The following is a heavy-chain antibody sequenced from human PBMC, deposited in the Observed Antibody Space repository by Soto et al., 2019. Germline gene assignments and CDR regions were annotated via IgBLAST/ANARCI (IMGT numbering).Heavy chain of an antibody. Sequence: EVQLVESGGGLVQPGGSLRLSCAASGFTFSSYWMHWVRQAPGKGLMWVSRLNTDGSSTSYADSVKGRFTISRDNAKNTLFLQMRSLRAEDTAVYYCVRDLSIMHYTSAADTDFWGQGTLVTVSS. CDR1: GFTFSSYW. J-gene: IGHJ4*02. V-gene: IGHV3-74*01. CDR2: LNTDGSST. CDR3: VRDLSIMHYTSAADTDF. D-gene: IGHD3-16*01.